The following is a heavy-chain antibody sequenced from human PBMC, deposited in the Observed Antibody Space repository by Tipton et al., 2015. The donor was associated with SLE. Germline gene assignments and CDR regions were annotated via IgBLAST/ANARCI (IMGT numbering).Heavy chain of an antibody. CDR1: GGSISSSSYY. V-gene: IGHV4-39*07. D-gene: IGHD6-19*01. CDR2: IYYSGST. J-gene: IGHJ4*02. CDR3: ARGREAVAVTGDFDY. Sequence: TLSLTCTVSGGSISSSSYYWGWIRQPPGKGLEWIGSIYYSGSTYYNPSLKSRVTISVDTSKNQFSLKLSSVTAADTAVYYCARGREAVAVTGDFDYWGQGTLVTVSS.